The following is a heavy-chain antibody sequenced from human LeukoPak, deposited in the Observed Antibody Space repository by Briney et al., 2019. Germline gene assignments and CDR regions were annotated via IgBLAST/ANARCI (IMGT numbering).Heavy chain of an antibody. J-gene: IGHJ4*02. V-gene: IGHV3-21*01. D-gene: IGHD1-1*01. CDR3: ARELTTGMYFFDY. Sequence: GGSLRLSCAASGFTFSSYSMNWVRQAPGKGLEWVSSISTSSIYIYYADSVKGRFTISRDNARNSLYLQMNSLRAEDTAVYYCARELTTGMYFFDYWGQGTLVTVSS. CDR1: GFTFSSYS. CDR2: ISTSSIYI.